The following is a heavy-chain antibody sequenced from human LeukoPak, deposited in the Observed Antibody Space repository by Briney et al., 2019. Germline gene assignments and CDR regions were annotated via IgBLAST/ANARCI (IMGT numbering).Heavy chain of an antibody. CDR3: ARGGYSFYNF. CDR2: IHYSGST. D-gene: IGHD5-12*01. CDR1: GGSISSSSYY. Sequence: PSETLSLTCTVSGGSISSSSYYWGWIRQPPGKGLEWIGSIHYSGSTNYNPSLKSRVTISVDTSKNQVLLRLNSVTAADTAVYFCARGGYSFYNFWGQGTLVTVSS. V-gene: IGHV4-39*07. J-gene: IGHJ4*02.